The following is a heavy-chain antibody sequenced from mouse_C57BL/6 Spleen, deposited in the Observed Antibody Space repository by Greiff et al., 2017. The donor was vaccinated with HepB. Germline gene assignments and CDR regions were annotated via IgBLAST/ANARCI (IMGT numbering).Heavy chain of an antibody. D-gene: IGHD2-5*01. Sequence: DVMLVESGGGLVKPGGSLKLSCAASGFTFSSYAMSWVRQTPEKRLEWVATISDGGSYTYYPDNVKGRFTISRDNAKNNLYLQMSHLKSEDTAMYYWARENYSNYWFAYWGQGTLVTVSA. CDR1: GFTFSSYA. CDR3: ARENYSNYWFAY. CDR2: ISDGGSYT. J-gene: IGHJ3*01. V-gene: IGHV5-4*01.